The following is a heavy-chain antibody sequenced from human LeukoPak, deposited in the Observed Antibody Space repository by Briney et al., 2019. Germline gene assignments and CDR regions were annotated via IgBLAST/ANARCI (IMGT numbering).Heavy chain of an antibody. D-gene: IGHD6-13*01. Sequence: SETLSLTCTVSGGSISSSSYYWGWIRQPPGKGLEWIGSIYYSGSTYYNPSLKSRVTISVDTSKNQFSLKLSSVSAADTAVYYCARFIAAATYYFDYWGQGTLVTVSS. CDR2: IYYSGST. CDR1: GGSISSSSYY. J-gene: IGHJ4*02. V-gene: IGHV4-39*01. CDR3: ARFIAAATYYFDY.